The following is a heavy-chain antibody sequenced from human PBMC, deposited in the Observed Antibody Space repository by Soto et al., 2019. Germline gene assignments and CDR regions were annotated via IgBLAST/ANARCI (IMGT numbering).Heavy chain of an antibody. CDR1: GLTVSTNP. D-gene: IGHD3-10*01. CDR2: IYTGGGT. Sequence: EVQLVESGGGLVQPGGSLRLSCAASGLTVSTNPMSWFRQAPGKGLECVSVIYTGGGTHYADSVKGIFTISRDNSKNTVNLQVNSLRPKDTPVYYCARAGSRHWGQGTLVSGSS. J-gene: IGHJ4*02. CDR3: ARAGSRH. V-gene: IGHV3-66*01.